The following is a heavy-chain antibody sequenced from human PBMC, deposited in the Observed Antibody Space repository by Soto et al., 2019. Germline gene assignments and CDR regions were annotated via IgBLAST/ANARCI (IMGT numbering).Heavy chain of an antibody. V-gene: IGHV3-72*01. CDR1: GFTISDHF. Sequence: PGGSLRLCCAASGFTISDHFIDWVRQAPGKGLEWVGRTKNIGNNYATEYAASVKGRFTISRDDSRNSVYLYMNRLKSEDTAVYFCARGGNEYRYWGQGTLVTVSS. CDR2: TKNIGNNYAT. D-gene: IGHD5-12*01. CDR3: ARGGNEYRY. J-gene: IGHJ4*02.